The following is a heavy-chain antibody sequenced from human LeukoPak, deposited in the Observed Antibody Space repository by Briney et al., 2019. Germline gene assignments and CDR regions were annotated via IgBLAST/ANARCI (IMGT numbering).Heavy chain of an antibody. V-gene: IGHV3-23*01. CDR1: GFTLSSYA. D-gene: IGHD3-22*01. CDR3: ASPTYYYDSSRALYFDY. CDR2: ISGSGGST. J-gene: IGHJ4*02. Sequence: PAGSLRLSCAASGFTLSSYAISWVRQAPGKGLEWVSAISGSGGSTYYADSVKGRFTISRDHSKKTLYLQMNSLRAEDTAVYYCASPTYYYDSSRALYFDYWGQGTLVTVSS.